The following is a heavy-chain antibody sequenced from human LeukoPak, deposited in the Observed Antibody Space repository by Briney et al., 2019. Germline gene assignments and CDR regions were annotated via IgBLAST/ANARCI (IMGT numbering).Heavy chain of an antibody. Sequence: ASVKVSRKASGYTFATYDINWVRQATGQGLEWMGWMNPNSGNTGFAQKFQGRVTLTRDTSINTAYMELSSLRSDDTAVYYCVRGNSGSYYHYWGQGTLVTVSS. CDR1: GYTFATYD. J-gene: IGHJ4*02. CDR3: VRGNSGSYYHY. CDR2: MNPNSGNT. D-gene: IGHD1-26*01. V-gene: IGHV1-8*01.